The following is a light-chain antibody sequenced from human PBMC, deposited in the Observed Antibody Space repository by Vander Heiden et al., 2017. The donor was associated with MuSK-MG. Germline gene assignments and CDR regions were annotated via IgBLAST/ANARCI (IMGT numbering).Light chain of an antibody. CDR1: TGAVTSDYH. Sequence: QTVVTQEPSLTVSPGGTVPLTCAFSTGAVTSDYHPNWFQQKPGQAPRALIYSTNNKHAWTPARFSGSLLGGKAALTLSGVQPEDEAEYYCLLFYGGVHVFGTGTKVTVL. CDR2: STN. J-gene: IGLJ1*01. V-gene: IGLV7-43*01. CDR3: LLFYGGVHV.